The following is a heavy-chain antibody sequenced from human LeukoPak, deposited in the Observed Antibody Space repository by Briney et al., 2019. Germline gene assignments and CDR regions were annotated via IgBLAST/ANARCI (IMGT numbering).Heavy chain of an antibody. V-gene: IGHV1-18*01. Sequence: ASVKVSCKASGYTFTSYGISWVRQAPGQGLEWMGWISAYNGNTNYAQKLQGRVTMTTDTSTSTAYVELRSLRSDDTAVYYCARMYSSSHVGAGYMDVWGKGTTVTVSS. J-gene: IGHJ6*03. CDR1: GYTFTSYG. D-gene: IGHD6-13*01. CDR3: ARMYSSSHVGAGYMDV. CDR2: ISAYNGNT.